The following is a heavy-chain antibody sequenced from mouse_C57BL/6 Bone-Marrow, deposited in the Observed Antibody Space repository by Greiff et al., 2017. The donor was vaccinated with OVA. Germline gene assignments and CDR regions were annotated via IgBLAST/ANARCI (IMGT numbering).Heavy chain of an antibody. CDR1: GFSLTSYA. Sequence: VKLMESGPGLVAPSQSLSISCTVSGFSLTSYAIRWVRQPPGKGLEWLGVIWTGGGTNYTSALNSRLSISKDNSKSQVFLKMNSLQTDDTARDYCARKKAYGSSSYYAMDYWGQGTSVTVSA. CDR3: ARKKAYGSSSYYAMDY. J-gene: IGHJ4*01. D-gene: IGHD1-1*01. CDR2: IWTGGGT. V-gene: IGHV2-9-1*01.